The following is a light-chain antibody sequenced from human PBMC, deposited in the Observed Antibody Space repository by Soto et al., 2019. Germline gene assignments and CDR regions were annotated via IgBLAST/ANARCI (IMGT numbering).Light chain of an antibody. CDR2: EVS. Sequence: QSALTQPPSASGSPGQSVTISCTGTSSDVGGYNYVSWYQQHPGKAPKLMIYEVSKRPSGVPDRFSGSMSGNTASLTVSGLQAEDEADYYCSSYAGSKVFGGGTKLTVL. CDR3: SSYAGSKV. CDR1: SSDVGGYNY. V-gene: IGLV2-8*01. J-gene: IGLJ2*01.